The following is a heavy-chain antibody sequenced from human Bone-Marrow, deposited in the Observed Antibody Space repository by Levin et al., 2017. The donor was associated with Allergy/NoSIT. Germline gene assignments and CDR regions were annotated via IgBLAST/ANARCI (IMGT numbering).Heavy chain of an antibody. Sequence: SQTLSLTCTVSGGSICSGIYFWSWVRQLPGKGLEWIGYVSYSGITFYNQSLKSRVTISGDTSKNLFSLTLNSVTAADTAIYYCARGITVFGVVLAVNDAFDVWGQGTMVTVSS. CDR2: VSYSGIT. CDR1: GGSICSGIYF. J-gene: IGHJ3*01. D-gene: IGHD3-3*01. V-gene: IGHV4-31*03. CDR3: ARGITVFGVVLAVNDAFDV.